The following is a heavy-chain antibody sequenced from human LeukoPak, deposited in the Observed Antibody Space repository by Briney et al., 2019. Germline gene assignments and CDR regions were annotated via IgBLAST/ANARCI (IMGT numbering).Heavy chain of an antibody. Sequence: ASVKVSCKASGYTFTSYYMHWVRQAPGQGLEWMGIINPSGGSTSYAQKFQGRVTMTRDTSTSTVYMELSSLRSEDTAVYYCARDDRLTDIVVAPAPTSLDYWGQGTLVTVSS. CDR1: GYTFTSYY. V-gene: IGHV1-46*03. CDR3: ARDDRLTDIVVAPAPTSLDY. J-gene: IGHJ4*02. D-gene: IGHD2-2*01. CDR2: INPSGGST.